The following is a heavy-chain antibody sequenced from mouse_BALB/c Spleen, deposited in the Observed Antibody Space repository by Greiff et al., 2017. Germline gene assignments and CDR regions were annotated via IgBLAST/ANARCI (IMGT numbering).Heavy chain of an antibody. V-gene: IGHV1S137*01. CDR1: GYTFTDYA. Sequence: VQLQQSGAELVRPGVSVKISCKGSGYTFTDYAMHWVKQSHAKSLEWIGVISTYYGDASYNQKFKGKATMTVDKSSSTAYMELARLTSEDSAIYYCASGETWFAYWGQGTLVTVSA. CDR2: ISTYYGDA. J-gene: IGHJ3*01. CDR3: ASGETWFAY.